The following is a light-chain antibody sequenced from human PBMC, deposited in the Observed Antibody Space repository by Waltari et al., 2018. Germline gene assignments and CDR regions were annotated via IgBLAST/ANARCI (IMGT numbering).Light chain of an antibody. CDR1: QSVGRS. J-gene: IGKJ1*01. CDR3: QHNLRLPVT. Sequence: EIVLTQSPGTLSLSPGERATLSCRASQSVGRSLVWYQQEPGQAPRLLIYGASTRATGIPDRFSGSGSGTDFSLTVSRLEPEDFGLYYCQHNLRLPVTFGQGTKVEIK. CDR2: GAS. V-gene: IGKV3-20*01.